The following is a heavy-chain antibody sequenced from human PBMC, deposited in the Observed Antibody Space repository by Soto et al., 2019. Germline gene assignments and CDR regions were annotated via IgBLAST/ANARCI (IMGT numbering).Heavy chain of an antibody. CDR2: INHSGST. CDR1: GGSFSGYY. Sequence: TETLSLTCAVYGGSFSGYYWSWIRQPPGKGLEWIGEINHSGSTNYNPSLKNRVTISVDTSKNQFSLKLSSVTAADTAVYYCATVTSNRYYYYGMDVWGQGTTVTVSS. V-gene: IGHV4-34*01. D-gene: IGHD4-17*01. J-gene: IGHJ6*02. CDR3: ATVTSNRYYYYGMDV.